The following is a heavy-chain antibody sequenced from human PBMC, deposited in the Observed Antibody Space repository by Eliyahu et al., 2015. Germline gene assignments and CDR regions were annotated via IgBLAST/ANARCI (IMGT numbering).Heavy chain of an antibody. V-gene: IGHV3-33*01. D-gene: IGHD6-19*01. CDR2: IWYDGSNK. CDR1: GFTFSSYG. Sequence: QVQLVESGGGVVQPGRSLRLSCAASGFTFSSYGMHWVRQAPGKGLEWVAVIWYDGSNKYYADSVKGRFTISRDNSKNTLYLQMNSLRAEDTAVYYCARGEQWLVPEGNFDYWGQGTLVTVSS. CDR3: ARGEQWLVPEGNFDY. J-gene: IGHJ4*02.